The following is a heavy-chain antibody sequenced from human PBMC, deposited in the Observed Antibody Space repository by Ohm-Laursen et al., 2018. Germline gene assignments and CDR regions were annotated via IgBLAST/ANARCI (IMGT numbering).Heavy chain of an antibody. CDR1: GFNFNTYE. D-gene: IGHD5-24*01. J-gene: IGHJ6*02. Sequence: SLRLSCSASGFNFNTYEMNWVRQAPGKGLEWVSYISSSGSTIYYADSVRGRFTTSRDNAKNSLYLQMNSLRAEDTAVYYCARTKIWRVWGQGTTVTVSS. CDR3: ARTKIWRV. CDR2: ISSSGSTI. V-gene: IGHV3-48*03.